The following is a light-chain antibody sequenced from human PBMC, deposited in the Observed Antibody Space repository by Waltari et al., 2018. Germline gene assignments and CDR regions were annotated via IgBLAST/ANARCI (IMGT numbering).Light chain of an antibody. J-gene: IGKJ4*01. CDR2: GAS. Sequence: EIVMTQSPATLSVSPGERATLSCRASQTITDNLAWYQQKPGQAPRLLIYGASSRATGVPARVSGSGSGTDFTLTISSLQSDDFVIYYCQQYNTWPPLTFGGGTKVEIK. V-gene: IGKV3-15*01. CDR1: QTITDN. CDR3: QQYNTWPPLT.